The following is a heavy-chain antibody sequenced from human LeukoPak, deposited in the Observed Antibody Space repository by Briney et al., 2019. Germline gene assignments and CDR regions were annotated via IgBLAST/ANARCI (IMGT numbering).Heavy chain of an antibody. J-gene: IGHJ6*03. CDR3: ANGLAASGNFLLRDYYYFIDV. Sequence: GGSLRLSCAASGFTFSTYAMNWVRQAPGKGLEWVSAISGGGSNTYYADSVKGRFLISRDDSKSTVYLRMNKLRVEDSGLYYCANGLAASGNFLLRDYYYFIDVWGKGTTVIVS. CDR1: GFTFSTYA. V-gene: IGHV3-23*01. D-gene: IGHD1-26*01. CDR2: ISGGGSNT.